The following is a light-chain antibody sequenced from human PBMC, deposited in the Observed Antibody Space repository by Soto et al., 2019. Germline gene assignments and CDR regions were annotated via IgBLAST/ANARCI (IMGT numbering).Light chain of an antibody. CDR3: QQYNNWPLT. J-gene: IGKJ4*01. V-gene: IGKV3-15*01. CDR2: GAS. Sequence: EMAMTQSPATLSLSPGERATLSCRASQSVSSSYLAWYQQKPGQAPRLLIYGASTRATGIPARFSGSGSGTEFTLTISSLQSEDFAVYYCQQYNNWPLTFGGGTKVDIK. CDR1: QSVSSSY.